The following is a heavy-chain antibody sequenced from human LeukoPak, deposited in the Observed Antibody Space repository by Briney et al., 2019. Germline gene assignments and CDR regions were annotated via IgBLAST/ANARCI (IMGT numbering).Heavy chain of an antibody. CDR3: ARQSGYSSSFDY. V-gene: IGHV4-59*08. D-gene: IGHD6-6*01. CDR1: GHSISSYF. Sequence: SDTLSLTCTVSGHSISSYFWSWLRQPPGRGLEWIGYIYYSGSTNYNPSLKSRVTISVDTSKNQLSLKQSSVTAADTAVFYCARQSGYSSSFDYWGQGTLVTVSS. CDR2: IYYSGST. J-gene: IGHJ4*02.